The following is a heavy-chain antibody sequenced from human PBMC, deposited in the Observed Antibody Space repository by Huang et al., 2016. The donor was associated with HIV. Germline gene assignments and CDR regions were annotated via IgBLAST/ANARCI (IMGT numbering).Heavy chain of an antibody. CDR1: GGSIPSSSYY. CDR3: ARHFSYYDSSGYTPWDAFDI. CDR2: IYYSGST. V-gene: IGHV4-39*01. J-gene: IGHJ3*02. D-gene: IGHD3-22*01. Sequence: QLQLQGSGPGLAKPSETLSLTCTVSGGSIPSSSYYWGWSRQPPGKGLEWVGSIYYSGSTDYNPSLKSRVTVSVDTSKNQFSLKLSSVTAADTAVYYCARHFSYYDSSGYTPWDAFDIWGQGTMVTVSS.